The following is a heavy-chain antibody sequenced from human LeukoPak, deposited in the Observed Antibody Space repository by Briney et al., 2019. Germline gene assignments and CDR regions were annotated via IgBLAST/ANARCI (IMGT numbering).Heavy chain of an antibody. CDR2: IYPGDSDT. CDR1: GYSFSNYY. Sequence: GESLKISCKGPGYSFSNYYIAWVRQMPGKGLEWMGIIYPGDSDTTYSPSFQGQVTMSADKSISAAYLQWSSLKASDTAMYYCARGSIYHDYWGQGTLVTVSS. D-gene: IGHD3-3*01. CDR3: ARGSIYHDY. V-gene: IGHV5-51*01. J-gene: IGHJ4*02.